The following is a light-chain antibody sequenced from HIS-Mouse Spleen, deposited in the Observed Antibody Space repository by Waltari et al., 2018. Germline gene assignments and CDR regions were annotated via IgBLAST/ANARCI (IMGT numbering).Light chain of an antibody. J-gene: IGLJ3*02. CDR2: DDS. V-gene: IGLV3-21*02. CDR3: QVWDSSSDHRV. Sequence: SYVLTQPPSVSVAPGQTARITCGGNNIGSKSVHWYQQKPGQAPVLVVYDDSARPSGLPERFSGSNSGNTATLTISRGEAGDEADYYCQVWDSSSDHRVFGGGTKLTVL. CDR1: NIGSKS.